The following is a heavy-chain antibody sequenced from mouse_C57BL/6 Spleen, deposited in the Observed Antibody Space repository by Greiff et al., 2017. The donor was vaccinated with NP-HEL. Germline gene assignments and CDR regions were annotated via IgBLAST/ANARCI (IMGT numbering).Heavy chain of an antibody. CDR2: IDPSDSET. D-gene: IGHD2-3*01. Sequence: QVQLQQPGAELVRPGSSVKLSCKASGYTFPSYWMHWVKQRPIQGLEWIGNIDPSDSETHYNQKFKDKATLTVDKSSSTAYMQLSSLTSEDSAVYYCARVYDGYHGGFAYWGQGTLVTVSA. CDR3: ARVYDGYHGGFAY. CDR1: GYTFPSYW. V-gene: IGHV1-52*01. J-gene: IGHJ3*01.